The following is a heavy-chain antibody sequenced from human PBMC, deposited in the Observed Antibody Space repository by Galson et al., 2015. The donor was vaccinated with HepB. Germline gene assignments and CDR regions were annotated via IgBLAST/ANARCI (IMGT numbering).Heavy chain of an antibody. CDR3: ARVLEWQQLVPPDYYYYGMDV. CDR2: IIPILGIA. Sequence: SVKVSCKASGGTFSSYAISWVRQAPGQGLEWMGRIIPILGIANYAQKFQGRVTITADKSTSTAYMELSSLRSEDTAVYYCARVLEWQQLVPPDYYYYGMDVWGQGTTVTVSS. D-gene: IGHD6-13*01. CDR1: GGTFSSYA. V-gene: IGHV1-69*04. J-gene: IGHJ6*02.